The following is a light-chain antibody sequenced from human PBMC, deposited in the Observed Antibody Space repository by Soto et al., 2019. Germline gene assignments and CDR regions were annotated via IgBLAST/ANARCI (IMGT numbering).Light chain of an antibody. Sequence: QAVVTQPPSVSGAPGQRVTISCTGSSSNIGAGYDVHWYQQLPGTAPKLLIYGNSNRPSGVPDRFSGSKSGTSAPLAITGLQAEDEADYYCQSYDSSLSGIVFGTGIKLTVL. CDR3: QSYDSSLSGIV. CDR1: SSNIGAGYD. CDR2: GNS. V-gene: IGLV1-40*01. J-gene: IGLJ1*01.